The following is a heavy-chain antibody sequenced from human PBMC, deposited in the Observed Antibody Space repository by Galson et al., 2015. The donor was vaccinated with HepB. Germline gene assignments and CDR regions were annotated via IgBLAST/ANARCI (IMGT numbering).Heavy chain of an antibody. CDR1: GFTFSSYG. CDR2: ISYDGSNK. V-gene: IGHV3-30*18. J-gene: IGHJ4*02. D-gene: IGHD3-3*01. CDR3: AKDQRGWDDFWSGSTFDY. Sequence: SLRLSCAASGFTFSSYGMHWVRQAPGKGLEWVAVISYDGSNKYYADSVKGRFTISRDNSKNTLYLQMNSLRAEDTAVYYCAKDQRGWDDFWSGSTFDYWGQGTLVTVSS.